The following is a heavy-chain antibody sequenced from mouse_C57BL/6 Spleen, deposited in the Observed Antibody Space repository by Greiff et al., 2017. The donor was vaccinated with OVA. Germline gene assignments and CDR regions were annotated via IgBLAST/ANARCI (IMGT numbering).Heavy chain of an antibody. CDR1: GYTFTDYN. CDR2: INPNNGGT. V-gene: IGHV1-18*01. Sequence: EVKLVESGPELVKPGASVKIPCKASGYTFTDYNMDWVKQSHGKSLEWIGDINPNNGGTIYNQKFKGKATLTVDKSSSTAYMELRSLTSEDTAVYYCARGGDGSSFPFAYRGQGTLVTVSA. CDR3: ARGGDGSSFPFAY. J-gene: IGHJ3*01. D-gene: IGHD1-1*01.